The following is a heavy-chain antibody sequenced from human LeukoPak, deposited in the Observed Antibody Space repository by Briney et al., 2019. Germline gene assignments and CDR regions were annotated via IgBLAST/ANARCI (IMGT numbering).Heavy chain of an antibody. Sequence: GGSLRLSCAGPGFTFGTYWMSWVRQGPGKGLEWVASVHPDGYVKKYVDSVNGRFTISRDNAKNSLFLQMNSLKAEDTAVYYCARLFGGVTTFDYWGQGTLVSVSP. CDR2: VHPDGYVK. CDR1: GFTFGTYW. J-gene: IGHJ4*02. V-gene: IGHV3-7*01. D-gene: IGHD4-17*01. CDR3: ARLFGGVTTFDY.